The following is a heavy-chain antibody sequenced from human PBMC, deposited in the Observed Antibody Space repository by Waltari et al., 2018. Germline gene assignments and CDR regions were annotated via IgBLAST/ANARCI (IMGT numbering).Heavy chain of an antibody. CDR2: IYHSGST. CDR1: GYSIRRGSS. CDR3: ARVGYCSGGSCYYVDY. D-gene: IGHD2-15*01. V-gene: IGHV4-38-2*01. Sequence: QVQLQESGPGLAKPSDPLSLPLAASGYSIRRGSSWCWIRQPPGQGLGWIGSIYHSGSTYYTPSLKSRVTIAVDTSKNQFSLKLSSVTAADTAVYYGARVGYCSGGSCYYVDYWGQGTLVTVSS. J-gene: IGHJ4*02.